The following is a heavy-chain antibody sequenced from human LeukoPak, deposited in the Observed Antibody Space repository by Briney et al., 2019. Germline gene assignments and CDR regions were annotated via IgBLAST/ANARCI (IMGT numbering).Heavy chain of an antibody. D-gene: IGHD1-7*01. CDR2: INPNSGGT. CDR3: ARESWHYGTDAFDV. J-gene: IGHJ3*01. V-gene: IGHV1-2*06. CDR1: GHTFTGYY. Sequence: ASVKVSCKASGHTFTGYYMHWVRQAPGQGLEWMGRINPNSGGTNYAQKFQGRVTITGDTSASAAYMELSSLRSEDTAVFYCARESWHYGTDAFDVWGQGTMVTVSS.